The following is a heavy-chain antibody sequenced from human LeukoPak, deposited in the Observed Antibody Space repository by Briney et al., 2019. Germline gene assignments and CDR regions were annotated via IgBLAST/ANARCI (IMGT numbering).Heavy chain of an antibody. CDR2: ISSSSSYI. D-gene: IGHD5-12*01. Sequence: PGGSLRLSCAASGFTFSSYSMNWVRQAPGKGLEWVSSISSSSSYIYYADSVKGRFTISRDNAKNPLYLQMNSLRAEDTAVYYCARDDSGYDPFDYWGQGTLVTVSS. CDR1: GFTFSSYS. CDR3: ARDDSGYDPFDY. V-gene: IGHV3-21*01. J-gene: IGHJ4*02.